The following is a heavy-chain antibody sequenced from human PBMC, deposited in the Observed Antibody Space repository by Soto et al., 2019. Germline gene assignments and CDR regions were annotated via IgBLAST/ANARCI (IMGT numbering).Heavy chain of an antibody. CDR1: GGSISSGGYS. CDR2: IYHSGST. J-gene: IGHJ4*02. CDR3: ASHYSDSSGYYYTDY. Sequence: SETLSLTCAVSGGSISSGGYSWIWIRQPPGKGLEWIGYIYHSGSTYYNPSLKSRVTISVDRSKNQFSLKLSSVTAADTAVYYCASHYSDSSGYYYTDYWGQGTLVTVSS. V-gene: IGHV4-30-2*01. D-gene: IGHD3-22*01.